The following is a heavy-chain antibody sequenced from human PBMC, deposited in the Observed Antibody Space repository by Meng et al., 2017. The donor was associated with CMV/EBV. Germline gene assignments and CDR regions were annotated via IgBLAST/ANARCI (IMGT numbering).Heavy chain of an antibody. CDR3: ARSEQLLVYVY. V-gene: IGHV4-34*01. J-gene: IGHJ4*02. CDR1: GGSFSGYY. D-gene: IGHD6-13*01. CDR2: INHSVST. Sequence: SETLSPTCAVYGGSFSGYYWSWIRQLPGKGLEWSGEINHSVSTNYNPSLKSRVTISVDTSKNQFSLKLSAVTAADTAVYYCARSEQLLVYVYWGQGTLVTVSS.